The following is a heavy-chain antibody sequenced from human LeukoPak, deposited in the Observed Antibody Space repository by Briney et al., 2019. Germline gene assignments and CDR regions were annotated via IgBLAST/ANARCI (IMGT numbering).Heavy chain of an antibody. CDR2: INSDGSWT. D-gene: IGHD2-15*01. CDR3: ARRYCSGGSCYSFRGDWFDP. Sequence: GGSLRLSCAASGNYWMHWVRQAPGKGLVWVSHINSDGSWTSYADSVKGRFTISKDNAKNTVYLQMNSLRAEDTAVYYCARRYCSGGSCYSFRGDWFDPWGQGALVTVSS. V-gene: IGHV3-74*01. J-gene: IGHJ5*02. CDR1: GNYW.